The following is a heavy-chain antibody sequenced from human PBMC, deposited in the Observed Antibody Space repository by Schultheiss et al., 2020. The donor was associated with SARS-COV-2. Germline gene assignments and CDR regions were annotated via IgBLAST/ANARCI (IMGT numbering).Heavy chain of an antibody. J-gene: IGHJ4*02. D-gene: IGHD3-22*01. Sequence: SQTLSLTCAVYGGSFSGYYWSWIRQPPGKGLEWIGEINHSGSTNYNPSLKSRVTISVDKSKNQFSLKLSSVTAADTAVYYCARNADYYDSSGYLGYWGQGTLVTVSS. CDR3: ARNADYYDSSGYLGY. CDR1: GGSFSGYY. V-gene: IGHV4-34*01. CDR2: INHSGST.